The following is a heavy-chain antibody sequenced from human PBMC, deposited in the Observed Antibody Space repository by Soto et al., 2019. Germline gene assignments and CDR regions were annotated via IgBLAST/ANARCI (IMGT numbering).Heavy chain of an antibody. D-gene: IGHD6-6*01. Sequence: GASVKVSCKASGGTFSSYTISWVRQAPGQGLEWMGRTIPILGIANYAQKFQGRVTITADKSTSTAYMELSSLRSEDTAVYYCARGRQLAHINWFDPWGQGTLVTVSS. J-gene: IGHJ5*02. V-gene: IGHV1-69*02. CDR1: GGTFSSYT. CDR3: ARGRQLAHINWFDP. CDR2: TIPILGIA.